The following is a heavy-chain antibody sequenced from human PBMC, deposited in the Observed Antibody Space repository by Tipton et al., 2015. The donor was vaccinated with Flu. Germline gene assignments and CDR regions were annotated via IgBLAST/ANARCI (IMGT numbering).Heavy chain of an antibody. V-gene: IGHV3-23*01. CDR1: GFTFSIYA. D-gene: IGHD5/OR15-5a*01. J-gene: IGHJ4*02. Sequence: GSLRLSCAASGFTFSIYAMSWVRQAPGKRLEWISAISGGGGGTYYADSLKGRFMISRDNSKTTLYLRMNSLRAEDTAIYYCAKVIPEKVSGLDSLGQGTFVTVSS. CDR3: AKVIPEKVSGLDS. CDR2: ISGGGGGT.